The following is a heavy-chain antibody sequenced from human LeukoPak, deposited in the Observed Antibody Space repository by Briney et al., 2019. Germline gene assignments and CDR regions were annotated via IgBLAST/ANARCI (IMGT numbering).Heavy chain of an antibody. CDR1: GYTLTGYY. CDR2: INPNSGGT. CDR3: ARGMVRVNWFDP. J-gene: IGHJ5*02. V-gene: IGHV1-2*02. Sequence: ASVKVSCKASGYTLTGYYMHWVRQAPGQGLEWMGWINPNSGGTNYAQKFQGRVTMTRDTSISTAYMELSRLRSDDTAVYYCARGMVRVNWFDPWGQGTLVTVSS. D-gene: IGHD3-10*01.